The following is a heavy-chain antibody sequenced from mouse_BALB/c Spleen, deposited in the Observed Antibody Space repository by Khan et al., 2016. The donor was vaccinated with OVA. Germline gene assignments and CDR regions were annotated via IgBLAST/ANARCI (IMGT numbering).Heavy chain of an antibody. CDR3: ARPPSFSYTLDH. J-gene: IGHJ4*01. Sequence: QVQLQQSGPELKKPGETVKISCKASGYTFTNYGINWVRQSPGKALKWMGWINTYTGEPTYADDFKGRFAFSLDTSASTAYLQINNLKNEDTATYFCARPPSFSYTLDHCGQGTSVTVSS. CDR1: GYTFTNYG. CDR2: INTYTGEP. V-gene: IGHV9-3-1*01.